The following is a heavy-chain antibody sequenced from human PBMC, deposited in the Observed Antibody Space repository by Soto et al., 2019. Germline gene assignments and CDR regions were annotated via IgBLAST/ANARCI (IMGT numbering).Heavy chain of an antibody. CDR1: GGSLSDSY. J-gene: IGHJ4*02. Sequence: QVQLQQWGAGLLKPSETLSLTCAVYGGSLSDSYWSWIRQPPGKGLEWIGDINHSGNSNYSPSLKIRVTISVDTSKNHCSLKLNSVTAADSAVYYCVKNFDYWGQRTLVTLSS. V-gene: IGHV4-34*01. CDR3: VKNFDY. CDR2: INHSGNS.